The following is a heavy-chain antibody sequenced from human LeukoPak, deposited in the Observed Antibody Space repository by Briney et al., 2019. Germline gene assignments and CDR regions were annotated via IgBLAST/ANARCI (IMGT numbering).Heavy chain of an antibody. D-gene: IGHD6-13*01. CDR3: ARLRSLGDSSSNYFYMDV. CDR2: INPSGGTT. Sequence: ASVKVSCKASGYTFTSYRIHWVRQAPGQGLEWMGIINPSGGTTTYAENFQGRVTMTRDTSTSTVYMELSSLRSEDTAVYYCARLRSLGDSSSNYFYMDVWGKGTTVTVSS. J-gene: IGHJ6*03. CDR1: GYTFTSYR. V-gene: IGHV1-46*01.